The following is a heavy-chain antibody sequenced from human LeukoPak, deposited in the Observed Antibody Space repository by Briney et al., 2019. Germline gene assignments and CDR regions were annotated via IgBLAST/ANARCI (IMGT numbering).Heavy chain of an antibody. CDR3: ARPDYYDSSGYYPSAFDI. CDR2: ISYDGSNK. CDR1: GFTFSSYA. J-gene: IGHJ3*02. Sequence: SGGSLRLSCAASGFTFSSYAMHWVRQAPGKGLEWAAVISYDGSNKYYADSAKGRFTISRDNSKNTLYLQMNSLRAEDTAVYYCARPDYYDSSGYYPSAFDIWGQGTMVTVSS. V-gene: IGHV3-30*04. D-gene: IGHD3-22*01.